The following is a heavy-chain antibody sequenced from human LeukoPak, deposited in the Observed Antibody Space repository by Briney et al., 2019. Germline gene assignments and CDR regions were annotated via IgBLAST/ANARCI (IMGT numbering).Heavy chain of an antibody. Sequence: GGSLRLSCAASGFTVSSNYMSWVRQAPGKGLEWVSVIYSGGSTYYADSVKGRFTISRDNSKNTLYLQMNSLRAEDTAVYYCSRESGPYCPFGHWGQGTLVAVTS. CDR3: SRESGPYCPFGH. V-gene: IGHV3-53*01. J-gene: IGHJ5*02. D-gene: IGHD1-26*01. CDR1: GFTVSSNY. CDR2: IYSGGST.